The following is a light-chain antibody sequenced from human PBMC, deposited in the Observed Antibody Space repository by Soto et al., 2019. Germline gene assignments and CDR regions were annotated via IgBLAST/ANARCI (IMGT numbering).Light chain of an antibody. Sequence: DIQMTQSPSSLSASVGDRVTITCRASQSISSYLNWYQQKLGKAPKLLIYAASSLQSGVPSRFSGSGSGTEFTLTISGLQSEDSAVYYCHQYSNWPRTFGQGTKVHIK. V-gene: IGKV1-39*01. CDR3: HQYSNWPRT. CDR1: QSISSY. J-gene: IGKJ1*01. CDR2: AAS.